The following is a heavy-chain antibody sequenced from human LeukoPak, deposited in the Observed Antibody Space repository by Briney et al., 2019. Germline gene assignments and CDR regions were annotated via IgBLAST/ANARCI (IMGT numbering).Heavy chain of an antibody. CDR2: ITSSGTYI. V-gene: IGHV3-21*01. J-gene: IGHJ4*01. Sequence: PGGSLRLSCAASGFTFNVFHVNWVRQAPGKGLEWISSITSSGTYITYADSIQGRFTISRGNAKNSLYLQMNGLRVDDTALYYCARASGGWDLDYWGHGTLVTVSS. D-gene: IGHD1-26*01. CDR3: ARASGGWDLDY. CDR1: GFTFNVFH.